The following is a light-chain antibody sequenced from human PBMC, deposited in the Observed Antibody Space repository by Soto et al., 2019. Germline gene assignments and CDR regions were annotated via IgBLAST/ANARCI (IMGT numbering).Light chain of an antibody. V-gene: IGKV2-28*01. CDR1: QSLLHINGYNY. CDR3: MLARQTPV. Sequence: DIVMTQSPLSLPVTPGEPASISCRSSQSLLHINGYNYLDWYLQKPGQSPQLLIYLGSNRAAGVPDRFSGSGSVTDFTLKISRVEAEDVWVYYCMLARQTPVFGPGTKVDIK. J-gene: IGKJ3*01. CDR2: LGS.